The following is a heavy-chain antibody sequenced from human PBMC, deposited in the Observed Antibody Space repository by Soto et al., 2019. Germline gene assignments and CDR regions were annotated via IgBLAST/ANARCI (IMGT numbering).Heavy chain of an antibody. CDR2: ISSRSYI. CDR3: ASRGYSYGLG. CDR1: GFTFSSYS. J-gene: IGHJ4*02. Sequence: GGSLRLSCAASGFTFSSYSMNWVRQAPGKGLEWVSSISSRSYIYYADSVKGRFTISRDNAKNSLYLQMNSLRAEDTAVYYCASRGYSYGLGWGQGTLVTVSS. D-gene: IGHD5-18*01. V-gene: IGHV3-21*01.